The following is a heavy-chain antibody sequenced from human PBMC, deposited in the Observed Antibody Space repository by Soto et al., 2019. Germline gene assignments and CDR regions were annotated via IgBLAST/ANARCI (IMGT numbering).Heavy chain of an antibody. CDR3: ARTLVKQQLAYYYYYGMDV. D-gene: IGHD6-13*01. CDR2: IDWDDDK. V-gene: IGHV2-70*11. CDR1: GFSLSTSGMC. Sequence: SGPTLVNPTQPLTLTCTFSGFSLSTSGMCVSWIRQPPGKALEWLARIDWDDDKYYSTSLKTRLTISKDTSKNQVVLTMTNMDPVDTATYYCARTLVKQQLAYYYYYGMDVWGQGTTVTVSS. J-gene: IGHJ6*02.